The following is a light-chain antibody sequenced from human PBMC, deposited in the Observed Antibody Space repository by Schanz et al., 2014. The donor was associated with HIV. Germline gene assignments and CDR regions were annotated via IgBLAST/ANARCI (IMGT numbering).Light chain of an antibody. V-gene: IGLV2-14*03. CDR1: NSDIGAYNY. Sequence: QSALTQPASVSGSPGQSIAISCTGTNSDIGAYNYVSWYQQHPDKAPKLIIYDVNNRPSGVSNRFSGSKSGNTASLTISGLQAEDEADYYCSSYTSSSTLEFGGGTKLTVL. CDR3: SSYTSSSTLE. CDR2: DVN. J-gene: IGLJ2*01.